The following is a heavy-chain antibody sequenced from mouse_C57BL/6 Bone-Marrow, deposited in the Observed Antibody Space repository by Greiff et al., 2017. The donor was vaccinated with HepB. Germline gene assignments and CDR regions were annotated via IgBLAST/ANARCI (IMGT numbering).Heavy chain of an antibody. CDR1: GYTFTSYW. D-gene: IGHD1-1*02. J-gene: IGHJ4*01. CDR2: IYPGSGST. Sequence: QVQLKQPGAELVKPGASVKMSCKASGYTFTSYWITWVKQRPGQGLEWIGDIYPGSGSTNYNEKFKSKATLTVDTSSSTAYMQLSSLTSEDSAVYYCARKLMGDYAMDYWGQGTSVTVSS. CDR3: ARKLMGDYAMDY. V-gene: IGHV1-55*01.